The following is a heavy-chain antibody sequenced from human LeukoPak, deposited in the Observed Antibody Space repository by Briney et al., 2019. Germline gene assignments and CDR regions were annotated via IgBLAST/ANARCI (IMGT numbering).Heavy chain of an antibody. D-gene: IGHD3-10*01. Sequence: GGSLTLSCAASGFTFDDYDVHGAPHAPGKGLEWVSLIIGDGGSTYYADSVKGRFTISRDNSKNSLYLQMNSLRTEDTALYYCAKGPSGGSGYYYYYYYMDVWGKGTTVTVSS. CDR1: GFTFDDYD. V-gene: IGHV3-43*02. J-gene: IGHJ6*03. CDR3: AKGPSGGSGYYYYYYYMDV. CDR2: IIGDGGST.